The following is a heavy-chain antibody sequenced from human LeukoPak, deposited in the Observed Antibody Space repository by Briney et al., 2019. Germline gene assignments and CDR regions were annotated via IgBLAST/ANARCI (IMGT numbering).Heavy chain of an antibody. J-gene: IGHJ6*03. CDR2: INHSGST. D-gene: IGHD5-12*01. Sequence: SETLSLTCTVSGFSISSGYYWGWIRQPPGKGLEWIGSINHSGSTYYNPSLKSRVSISVDTSKNQFSLRLRSVTAADTAVYYCARDQAFPYSGYDWGEYYYYYMDVWGKGTTVTVSS. V-gene: IGHV4-38-2*02. CDR1: GFSISSGYY. CDR3: ARDQAFPYSGYDWGEYYYYYMDV.